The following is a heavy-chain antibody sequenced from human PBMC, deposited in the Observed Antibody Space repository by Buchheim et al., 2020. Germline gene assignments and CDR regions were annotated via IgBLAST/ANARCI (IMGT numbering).Heavy chain of an antibody. CDR3: ATWRSGYQRWFDP. CDR2: IKQDGSEQ. J-gene: IGHJ5*02. D-gene: IGHD3-22*01. CDR1: GFTFSIYW. Sequence: EVQLVESGGALVQPGGSLRLSCAASGFTFSIYWMSWVRQAPGKGLEWVANIKQDGSEQYYVDSVKGRFTISRDNAKTSLYLQMNSLRGEDTAVYYCATWRSGYQRWFDPWGQGTL. V-gene: IGHV3-7*03.